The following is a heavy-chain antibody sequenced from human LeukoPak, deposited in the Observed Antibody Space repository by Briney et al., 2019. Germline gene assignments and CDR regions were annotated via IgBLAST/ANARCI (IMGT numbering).Heavy chain of an antibody. CDR2: IWYDGSNK. CDR3: ARENLSSSYFDY. CDR1: GFTFSSYG. Sequence: GGSLRLSCAASGFTFSSYGMHWVRQAPGKGLEWVAVIWYDGSNKYYADSVKGRFTISRDNSKNTLYLQMNSLRAEDTAVYYCARENLSSSYFDYWGQGTLVTVSS. V-gene: IGHV3-33*08. J-gene: IGHJ4*02. D-gene: IGHD6-13*01.